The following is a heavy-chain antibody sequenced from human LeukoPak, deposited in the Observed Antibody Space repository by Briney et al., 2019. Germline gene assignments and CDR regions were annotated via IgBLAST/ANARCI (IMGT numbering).Heavy chain of an antibody. Sequence: SETLSLTCTVSGVSISSGGYYWSWIRQHPGKGLEWIGYIYYSGSTYYNPSLKSRVTISVDTSKNQFSLKLSSVTAADTAVYYCARDGYCSSTSCYDAFDIWGQGTMVTVSS. V-gene: IGHV4-31*03. D-gene: IGHD2-2*03. CDR2: IYYSGST. CDR1: GVSISSGGYY. CDR3: ARDGYCSSTSCYDAFDI. J-gene: IGHJ3*02.